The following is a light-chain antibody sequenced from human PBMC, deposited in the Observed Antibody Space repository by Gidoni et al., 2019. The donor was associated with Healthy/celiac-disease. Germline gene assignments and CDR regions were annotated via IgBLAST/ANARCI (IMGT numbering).Light chain of an antibody. Sequence: QLTQSPSSLSASVGDRVTITCRASQGISSALAWYQQKPGKAPKLLIYDASSLESGVPSRFSGSGSGTDFPLTSSILHPEDFATYYCQQFNKYLITFGQGTRLEIK. J-gene: IGKJ5*01. CDR1: QGISSA. CDR3: QQFNKYLIT. CDR2: DAS. V-gene: IGKV1D-13*01.